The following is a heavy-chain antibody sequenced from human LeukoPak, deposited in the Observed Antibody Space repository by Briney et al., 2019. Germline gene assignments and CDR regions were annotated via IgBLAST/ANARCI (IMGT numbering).Heavy chain of an antibody. D-gene: IGHD3-3*01. CDR3: ARQEVWSGYQIHAFDY. CDR2: IYTSGST. J-gene: IGHJ4*02. Sequence: SETLSLTCTVSGGSISSYYWSWIRQPAGKGLEWIGRIYTSGSTNYNPSLKSRVTMSVDTSKNQFSLKLSSVTAADTAVYYCARQEVWSGYQIHAFDYWGQGTLVTVSS. V-gene: IGHV4-4*07. CDR1: GGSISSYY.